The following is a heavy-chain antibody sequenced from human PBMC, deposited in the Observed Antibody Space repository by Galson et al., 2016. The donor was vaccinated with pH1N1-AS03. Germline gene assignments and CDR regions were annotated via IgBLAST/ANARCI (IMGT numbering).Heavy chain of an antibody. CDR3: ARRYYFDY. CDR1: GYTLTRYY. Sequence: SVKVSCKASGYTLTRYYMHWVRQAPGQGLEWMGIIDPSGGPTTYAPKFQDRITITADTSTSTAYMELVSLRSEDTAVYYCARRYYFDYWGQGTLVTVSS. V-gene: IGHV1-46*01. J-gene: IGHJ4*02. CDR2: IDPSGGPT. D-gene: IGHD3-16*02.